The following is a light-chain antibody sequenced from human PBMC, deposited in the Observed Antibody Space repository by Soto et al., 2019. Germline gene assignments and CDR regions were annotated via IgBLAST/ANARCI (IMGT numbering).Light chain of an antibody. CDR2: SNN. J-gene: IGLJ1*01. Sequence: QSLLTQPPSASGTPGQRVPISCSGSSSNIETNTVNWYQQLPGTAPKLLIYSNNQRPSGVPDRFSGSTSGTSASLAISGLQSEDEADYYCAAWDDSLNGYVFGSGTKVTVL. CDR1: SSNIETNT. V-gene: IGLV1-44*01. CDR3: AAWDDSLNGYV.